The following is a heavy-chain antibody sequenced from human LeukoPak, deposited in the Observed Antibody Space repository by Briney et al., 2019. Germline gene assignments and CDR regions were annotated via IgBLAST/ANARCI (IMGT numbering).Heavy chain of an antibody. J-gene: IGHJ4*02. Sequence: GGSLRPSCAASGFTFSNSEMNWVRQAPGKGLEWLSFISITGGTTHYAVSVKGRLTISRDNAQSSLFLQMNNLRAEDTAVNYCGRLTAYYSDYWGQGTLVTVSS. CDR2: ISITGGTT. V-gene: IGHV3-48*03. CDR3: GRLTAYYSDY. CDR1: GFTFSNSE.